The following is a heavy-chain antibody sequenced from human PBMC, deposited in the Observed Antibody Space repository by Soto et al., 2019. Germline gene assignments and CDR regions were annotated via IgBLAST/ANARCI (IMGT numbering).Heavy chain of an antibody. CDR3: ARAGVENWLGP. CDR2: IWYDGSND. Sequence: QVQLVESGGGVVQPGRSLRLSCEGSGFTFNKYGMHWVRQAPGKGLAWVAIIWYDGSNDFYADSVKGRFTISKDNSKNKVYLEMDSLRVEDTGIYYCARAGVENWLGPWGQGTLVTVSS. CDR1: GFTFNKYG. D-gene: IGHD3-10*01. V-gene: IGHV3-33*01. J-gene: IGHJ5*02.